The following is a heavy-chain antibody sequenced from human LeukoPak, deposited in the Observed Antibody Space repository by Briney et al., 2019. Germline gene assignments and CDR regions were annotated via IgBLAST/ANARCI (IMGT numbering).Heavy chain of an antibody. J-gene: IGHJ4*02. CDR2: IGGHGGGT. D-gene: IGHD2-8*01. CDR3: AKRYCTNGVCYNFDY. V-gene: IGHV3-23*01. Sequence: GGSLRLSCAASGFTINNYAMNWVRQAPGNGLVWVSVIGGHGGGTYYADSVKGRFTISRDNSKNTLYLQMNSLRAEDTAVYYCAKRYCTNGVCYNFDYWGQGTLVTVSS. CDR1: GFTINNYA.